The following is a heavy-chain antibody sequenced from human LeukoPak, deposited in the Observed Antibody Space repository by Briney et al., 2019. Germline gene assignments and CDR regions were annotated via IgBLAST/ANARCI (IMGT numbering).Heavy chain of an antibody. CDR3: ARKGTGTDALDI. Sequence: GGSLRLSCAASGFSFSSYAMSWVRQAPGKGLEWVSAISGSGDNTDYADSVKGRFTISRDDSKNALYLQMNSLRAEDTAVYYCARKGTGTDALDIWGQGRLVTVSS. CDR2: ISGSGDNT. J-gene: IGHJ3*02. V-gene: IGHV3-23*01. CDR1: GFSFSSYA. D-gene: IGHD1-1*01.